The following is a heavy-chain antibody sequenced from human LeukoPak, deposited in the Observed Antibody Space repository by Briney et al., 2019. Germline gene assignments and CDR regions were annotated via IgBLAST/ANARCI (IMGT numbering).Heavy chain of an antibody. V-gene: IGHV4-59*08. D-gene: IGHD5-12*01. CDR2: IYYTGST. CDR1: GGSISTYY. J-gene: IGHJ4*02. CDR3: ARFWRGYDFSGFDY. Sequence: SETLSLTCTVSGGSISTYYWNWIRQPPGKGLEWLGYIYYTGSTNYNPSLKSRVTISVETSKNQFSLQLSSVTAADTAAYYCARFWRGYDFSGFDYWGQGTLVTVSS.